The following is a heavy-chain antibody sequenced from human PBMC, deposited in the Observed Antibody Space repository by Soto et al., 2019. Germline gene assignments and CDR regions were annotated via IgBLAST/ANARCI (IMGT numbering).Heavy chain of an antibody. J-gene: IGHJ4*02. D-gene: IGHD2-21*01. CDR2: INKNGGTV. CDR3: ATGVWYCFAH. CDR1: GVTLSRDE. V-gene: IGHV3-48*03. Sequence: GGSLRLSCAVLGVTLSRDEMNWVRQAPGKVLEWVSYINKNGGTVSYAASVKGRFTISRDNAENSLHLQINSLRAEDTDVYYCATGVWYCFAHWGQGALVTVYS.